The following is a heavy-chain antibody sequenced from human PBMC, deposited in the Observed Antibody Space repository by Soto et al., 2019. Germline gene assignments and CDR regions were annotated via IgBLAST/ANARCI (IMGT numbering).Heavy chain of an antibody. CDR1: GGAFSRYA. CDR2: IFPMYGIP. V-gene: IGHV1-69*13. J-gene: IGHJ3*02. CDR3: ARDYEYQFQELAVFNI. D-gene: IGHD5-12*01. Sequence: GASVKVSCKASGGAFSRYAISWVRQAPGQGLEWVGGIFPMYGIPVYAQKLQGRVTLTADEATTTAYMELSGLRYEDTAFYYCARDYEYQFQELAVFNIWGQGKMLPVS.